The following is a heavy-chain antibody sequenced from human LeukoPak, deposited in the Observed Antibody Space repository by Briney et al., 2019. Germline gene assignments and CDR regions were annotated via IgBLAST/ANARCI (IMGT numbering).Heavy chain of an antibody. J-gene: IGHJ4*02. CDR2: ISAYNGNT. CDR1: GYTFTSYG. V-gene: IGHV1-18*01. Sequence: ASVKVFCKASGYTFTSYGITCVRQAPGQRLKWMGWISAYNGNTNYAQKLQGRVTMTTDTSTSTAYMELRSLRSDDTAVYYCARGLEEQQQYFDYWGQGTLVTVSS. CDR3: ARGLEEQQQYFDY. D-gene: IGHD6-13*01.